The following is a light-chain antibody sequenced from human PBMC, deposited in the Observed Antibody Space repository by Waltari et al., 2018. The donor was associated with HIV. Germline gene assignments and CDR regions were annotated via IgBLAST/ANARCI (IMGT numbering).Light chain of an antibody. J-gene: IGLJ2*01. V-gene: IGLV2-23*02. CDR3: CSYAGSSTFEV. CDR2: EVS. Sequence: QSALTQPASVSGSPGQSITISCTGTSSDVGRYNLVSWYQQHPGKAPKLMIYEVSKRPSVVSNRFAGSKSGNTASLTISGLQAEDEADYYCCSYAGSSTFEVFGGGTKLTVL. CDR1: SSDVGRYNL.